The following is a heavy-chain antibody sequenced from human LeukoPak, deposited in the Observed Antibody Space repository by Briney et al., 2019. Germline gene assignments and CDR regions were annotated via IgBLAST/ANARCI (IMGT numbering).Heavy chain of an antibody. CDR2: IYYSGST. D-gene: IGHD6-19*01. J-gene: IGHJ4*02. Sequence: SETLSLTCTVSGGSISSSSYYWGWIRQPPGTGLEWIGSIYYSGSTYYNPSLKSRVTISVDTSKNQFSLKLSSVTAADTAVYYCARVEAPSIAVAGTVDYWGQGTLVTVSS. V-gene: IGHV4-39*07. CDR3: ARVEAPSIAVAGTVDY. CDR1: GGSISSSSYY.